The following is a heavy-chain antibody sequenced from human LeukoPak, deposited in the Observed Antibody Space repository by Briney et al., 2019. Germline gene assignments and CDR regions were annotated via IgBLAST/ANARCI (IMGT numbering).Heavy chain of an antibody. J-gene: IGHJ3*02. CDR3: ARDLKGPVNDVFDM. V-gene: IGHV3-64D*06. D-gene: IGHD4-23*01. CDR1: GFTFSSYA. Sequence: GGSLRLSCSASGFTFSSYAMHWVRQAPGKGLEYVSAISSNGGSTYYADSVKGRLTISRDNSKNTLYLQMSSLRAEDTAVYYCARDLKGPVNDVFDMWGQGTMVTVSS. CDR2: ISSNGGST.